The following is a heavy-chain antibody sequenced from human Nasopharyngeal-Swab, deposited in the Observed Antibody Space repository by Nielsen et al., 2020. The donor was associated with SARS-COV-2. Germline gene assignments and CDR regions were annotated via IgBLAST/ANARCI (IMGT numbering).Heavy chain of an antibody. CDR1: GGSISSSSYY. J-gene: IGHJ4*02. D-gene: IGHD4-17*01. CDR2: IYYSGST. Sequence: SDTLSLTGNVSGGSISSSSYYWGWIRQPPGKGLEWIGNIYYSGSTYYNPSLKSRVTISVDTSKNQFSLKLSSVTAADTAVYYCARRGYGDLEFDYWGQGTLVTVSS. CDR3: ARRGYGDLEFDY. V-gene: IGHV4-39*01.